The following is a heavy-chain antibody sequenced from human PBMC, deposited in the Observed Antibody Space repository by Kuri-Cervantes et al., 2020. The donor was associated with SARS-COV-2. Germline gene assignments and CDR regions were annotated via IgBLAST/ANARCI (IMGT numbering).Heavy chain of an antibody. CDR2: IYHSGST. V-gene: IGHV4-38-2*01. J-gene: IGHJ3*02. CDR3: ARGDAFDI. Sequence: SETLSLTCAVSGYSISSGYYWGWIRQPPGKGLERIGSIYHSGSTYYNPSLKSRVTISVDTSKNQFSLKLSSVTAADTAVYYCARGDAFDIWGQGTMVTVSS. CDR1: GYSISSGYY.